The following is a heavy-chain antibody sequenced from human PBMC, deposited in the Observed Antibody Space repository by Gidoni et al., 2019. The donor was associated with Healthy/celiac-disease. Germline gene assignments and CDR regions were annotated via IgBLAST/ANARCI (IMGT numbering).Heavy chain of an antibody. CDR2: IGTAGDT. D-gene: IGHD1-26*01. CDR1: GFTFSSYD. J-gene: IGHJ3*02. V-gene: IGHV3-13*01. Sequence: EVQLVESGGGLVQPGGSLRLSCAASGFTFSSYDMHWVRQATGKGLEWVSAIGTAGDTYYPGSVKGRFTISRENAKNSLYLQMNSLRAGDTAVYYCAREAGAEAFDIWGQGTMVTVSS. CDR3: AREAGAEAFDI.